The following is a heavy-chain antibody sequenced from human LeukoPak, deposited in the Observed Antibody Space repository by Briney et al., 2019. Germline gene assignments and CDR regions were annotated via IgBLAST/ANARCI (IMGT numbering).Heavy chain of an antibody. V-gene: IGHV4-59*01. J-gene: IGHJ4*02. D-gene: IGHD5-12*01. CDR1: GDSINNYY. CDR2: IYYSGST. Sequence: SETLSLTCTVSGDSINNYYCSWIRQPPGKGLEWIGHIYYSGSTNYNPSLKSRVTISADTSNNQFSLKLSSVTAADTAVYYCARGSGWLPNNWGQGVLVTVSS. CDR3: ARGSGWLPNN.